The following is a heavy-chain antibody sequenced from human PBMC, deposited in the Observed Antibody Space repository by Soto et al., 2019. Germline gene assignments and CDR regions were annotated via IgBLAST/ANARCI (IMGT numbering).Heavy chain of an antibody. CDR3: ASGYSSGWYWAGGVDYYGMDV. V-gene: IGHV4-34*01. CDR1: GGSFSGYY. Sequence: PSETLSLTCAVYGGSFSGYYWTWIRQPPGTGLEWIGEINHSGSTNYNPSLKSRVTISVDTSKNQFSLKLSSVTAADTAVYYCASGYSSGWYWAGGVDYYGMDVWGQGTTVTVSS. CDR2: INHSGST. D-gene: IGHD6-19*01. J-gene: IGHJ6*02.